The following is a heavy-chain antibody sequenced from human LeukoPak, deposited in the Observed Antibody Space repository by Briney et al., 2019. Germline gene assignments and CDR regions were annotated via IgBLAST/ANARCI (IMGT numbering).Heavy chain of an antibody. CDR1: GFTFTRSA. J-gene: IGHJ3*02. V-gene: IGHV1-58*02. D-gene: IGHD3-22*01. CDR3: AAADYYDSSGYYPYAFHI. CDR2: IVVGSGNT. Sequence: SVRVSCKASGFTFTRSAMQWVRQARGQRLEWIGWIVVGSGNTNYAQTFQERVTITRDMSTSTAYMELSSLRSEDTAVYYCAAADYYDSSGYYPYAFHIWGQGTMVTVSS.